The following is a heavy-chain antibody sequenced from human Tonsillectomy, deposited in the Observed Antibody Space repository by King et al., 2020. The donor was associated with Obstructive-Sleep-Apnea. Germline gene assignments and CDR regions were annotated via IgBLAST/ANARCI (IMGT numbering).Heavy chain of an antibody. Sequence: VQLQESGPGLLKPSETLSLTCTVSGGSISSYYWSWIRQPAGKGLEWIGRMYTSGSTNYNPSHKSRVTMSVDTSKNQFSLKLKFVTAADTAVYYCARDLVGATSDWFDPWGQGTLVTVSS. CDR1: GGSISSYY. CDR3: ARDLVGATSDWFDP. D-gene: IGHD1-26*01. CDR2: MYTSGST. J-gene: IGHJ5*02. V-gene: IGHV4-4*07.